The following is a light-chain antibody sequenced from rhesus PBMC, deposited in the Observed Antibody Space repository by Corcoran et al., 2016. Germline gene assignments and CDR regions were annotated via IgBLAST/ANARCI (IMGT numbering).Light chain of an antibody. CDR1: QGINNY. J-gene: IGKJ1*01. CDR2: GTS. CDR3: LQVYTVPWT. V-gene: IGKV1-94*01. Sequence: DIQMTQSPSSLSASVGDTVTITCRASQGINNYLSWYQQKPGKAPTLLIYGTSNLPTGVSSRFSGRGSGTDYTLTISSLQPEDVATYYCLQVYTVPWTFGQGTKVEIK.